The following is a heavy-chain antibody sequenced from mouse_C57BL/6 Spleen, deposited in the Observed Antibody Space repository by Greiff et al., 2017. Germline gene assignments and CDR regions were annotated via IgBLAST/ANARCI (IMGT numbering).Heavy chain of an antibody. J-gene: IGHJ4*01. CDR2: ISYDGSN. CDR3: ARNWALYAMDY. V-gene: IGHV3-6*01. D-gene: IGHD4-1*01. CDR1: GYSITSGYY. Sequence: EVKLVESGPGLVKPSQSLSLTCSVTGYSITSGYYWNWIRQFPGNKLEWMGYISYDGSNNYNPSLKNRISITRDTSKNQFFLTLNSVTTEDTATYYCARNWALYAMDYWGQGTSVTVSS.